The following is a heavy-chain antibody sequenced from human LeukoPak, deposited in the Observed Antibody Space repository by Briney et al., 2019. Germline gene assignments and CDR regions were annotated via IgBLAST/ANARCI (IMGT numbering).Heavy chain of an antibody. D-gene: IGHD3-16*01. Sequence: GASVKVSCKASGYTFTTYDINWVRQVLGQGLEWMGWMNPNNGDTGYAQKFQGRVTITRDTSKTTVYMELRSLTSEDTAIFYCARGQWGSYGSWYFDYWGQGSLVTVSS. V-gene: IGHV1-8*01. CDR1: GYTFTTYD. CDR3: ARGQWGSYGSWYFDY. CDR2: MNPNNGDT. J-gene: IGHJ4*02.